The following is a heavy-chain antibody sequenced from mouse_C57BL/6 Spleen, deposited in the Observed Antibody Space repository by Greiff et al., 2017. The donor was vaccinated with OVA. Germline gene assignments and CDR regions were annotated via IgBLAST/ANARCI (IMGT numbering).Heavy chain of an antibody. CDR3: ARWGQLRLAWFAY. Sequence: EVHLVESGPVLVKPGASVKMSCKASGYTFTDYYMNWVKQSHGKSLEWIGVINPYNGGTSYNQKFKGKATLTVDKSSSTAYMELNSLTSEDSAVYYGARWGQLRLAWFAYWGQGTLVTVSA. V-gene: IGHV1-19*01. CDR2: INPYNGGT. J-gene: IGHJ3*01. D-gene: IGHD3-2*02. CDR1: GYTFTDYY.